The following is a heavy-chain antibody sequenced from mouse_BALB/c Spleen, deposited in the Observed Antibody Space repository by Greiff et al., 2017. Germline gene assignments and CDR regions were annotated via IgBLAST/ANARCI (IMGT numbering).Heavy chain of an antibody. CDR2: ISSGGST. CDR3: ARGTTATYFDY. D-gene: IGHD1-2*01. CDR1: GFTFSSYA. Sequence: DVMLVESGGGLVKPGGSLKLSCAASGFTFSSYAMSWVRQTPEKRLEWVASISSGGSTYYPDSVKGRFTISRDNARNILYLQMSSLRSEDTAMYYCARGTTATYFDYWGQGTTLTVSS. J-gene: IGHJ2*01. V-gene: IGHV5-6-5*01.